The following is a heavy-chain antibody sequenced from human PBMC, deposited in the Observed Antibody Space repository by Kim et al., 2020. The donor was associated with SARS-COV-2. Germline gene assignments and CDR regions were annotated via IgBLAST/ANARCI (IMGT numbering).Heavy chain of an antibody. CDR1: GFTFDDYA. CDR3: AKGLSYYYDNSGYFGY. D-gene: IGHD3-22*01. J-gene: IGHJ4*01. Sequence: SLRLSCAASGFTFDDYAMHWVRQAPGKGLEWVSGISWNSGSIGYADSVKGRFTISRDNAKNSLYLQMNSLRAEDTALYYCAKGLSYYYDNSGYFGYWG. V-gene: IGHV3-9*01. CDR2: ISWNSGSI.